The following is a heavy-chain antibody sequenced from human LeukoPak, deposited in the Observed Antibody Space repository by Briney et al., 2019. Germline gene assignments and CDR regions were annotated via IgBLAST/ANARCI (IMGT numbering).Heavy chain of an antibody. CDR1: GFTFSSYA. V-gene: IGHV3-21*01. CDR3: GRITFGGVIVASIDY. J-gene: IGHJ4*02. Sequence: GGSLRLSCAASGFTFSSYAMSSVRQAPGKGLGWVSSISSSSSYIYYADSVKGRFTISRHNAKNSLYLQMNSLRAEDTAVYYCGRITFGGVIVASIDYWGQGTLVTVSS. CDR2: ISSSSSYI. D-gene: IGHD3-16*02.